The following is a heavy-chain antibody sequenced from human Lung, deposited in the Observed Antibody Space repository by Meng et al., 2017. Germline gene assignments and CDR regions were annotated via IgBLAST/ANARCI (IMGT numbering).Heavy chain of an antibody. CDR2: IFHSGST. J-gene: IGHJ4*02. V-gene: IGHV4-4*02. D-gene: IGHD1-26*01. CDR1: GGSITSSTW. CDR3: ARFDISSSGRGDY. Sequence: QVHLREACSGLVKPSGTLSLPSAVSGGSITSSTWWSWVRQTPGKGLEWLGEIFHSGSTNYNPPLESRVTISVDKSKNQFSLKVYSVTAADTATYYCARFDISSSGRGDYWGQGILVTVSS.